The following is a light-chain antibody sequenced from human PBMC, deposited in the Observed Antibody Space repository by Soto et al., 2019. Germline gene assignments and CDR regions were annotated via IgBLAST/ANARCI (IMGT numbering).Light chain of an antibody. Sequence: DIEMTQSPSSLSASVGDRVTITCRASQTISSYLNWYHQKPGKAPKLLIYAVSNLQSGVPSRFSGSGSGTDFTLTISSLQPEDFGTYYCQQNYNTPLTFGPETKVDIK. CDR3: QQNYNTPLT. J-gene: IGKJ3*01. V-gene: IGKV1-39*01. CDR2: AVS. CDR1: QTISSY.